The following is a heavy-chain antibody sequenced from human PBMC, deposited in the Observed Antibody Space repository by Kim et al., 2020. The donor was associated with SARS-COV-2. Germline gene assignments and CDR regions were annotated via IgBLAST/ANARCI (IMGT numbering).Heavy chain of an antibody. J-gene: IGHJ4*02. Sequence: GGSLRLSCAASGFTFSSYGMHWVRQAPGKGLEWVAVIWYDGSNKYYADSVKGRFTISRDNSKNTLYLQMNSLRAEDTAVYYCAREGRVGATSGFDYWGQGTLVTVSS. CDR2: IWYDGSNK. CDR3: AREGRVGATSGFDY. V-gene: IGHV3-33*01. CDR1: GFTFSSYG. D-gene: IGHD1-26*01.